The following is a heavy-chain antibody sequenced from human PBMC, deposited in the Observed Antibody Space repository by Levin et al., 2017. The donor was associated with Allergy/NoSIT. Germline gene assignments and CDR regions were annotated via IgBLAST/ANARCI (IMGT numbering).Heavy chain of an antibody. CDR2: IDWDDDK. CDR3: ARIRLVRRLQGEVYYYGMDV. Sequence: SGPTLVKPTQTLTLTCTSSGFSVSSSGMCVTWIRQPPGKALEWLALIDWDDDKQYSTSLKARLTISKDTSKNQVVLTMTNMEPVDTATYYCARIRLVRRLQGEVYYYGMDVWGQGTTVTVSS. D-gene: IGHD6-25*01. J-gene: IGHJ6*02. CDR1: GFSVSSSGMC. V-gene: IGHV2-70*01.